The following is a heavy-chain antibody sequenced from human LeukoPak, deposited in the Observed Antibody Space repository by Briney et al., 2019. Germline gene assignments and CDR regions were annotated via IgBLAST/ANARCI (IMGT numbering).Heavy chain of an antibody. V-gene: IGHV4-30-2*01. CDR2: IYHSGST. CDR1: GGSISSGGYS. Sequence: PSETLSLTCAVSGGSISSGGYSWSWIRQPPGKGLEWIGYIYHSGSTYYDPSLKSRVTISVDRSKNQFSLRLSSVTAADAAMYYCARGNSGGYYFDYWGQGTLVTVSS. CDR3: ARGNSGGYYFDY. D-gene: IGHD1-7*01. J-gene: IGHJ4*02.